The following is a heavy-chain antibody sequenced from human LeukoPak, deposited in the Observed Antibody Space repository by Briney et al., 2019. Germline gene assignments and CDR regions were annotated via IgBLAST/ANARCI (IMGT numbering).Heavy chain of an antibody. CDR1: GGSISSSSYY. Sequence: KPSETLSLTCTVSGGSISSSSYYWGWIHQPPGKGLEWIGSIYYSGSTYYNPSLKSRVTISVDTSKNQFSLKLSSVTAADTAVYYCARGRMDIVLVVYAIGRHNYFDYWGQGTLVTVSS. CDR2: IYYSGST. D-gene: IGHD2-8*02. CDR3: ARGRMDIVLVVYAIGRHNYFDY. J-gene: IGHJ4*02. V-gene: IGHV4-39*01.